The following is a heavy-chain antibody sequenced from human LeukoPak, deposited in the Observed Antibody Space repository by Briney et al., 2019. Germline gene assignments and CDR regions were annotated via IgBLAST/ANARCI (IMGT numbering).Heavy chain of an antibody. CDR1: GFTFSSYG. J-gene: IGHJ6*03. CDR3: AKQMVERQKDYYMDV. V-gene: IGHV3-30*02. D-gene: IGHD2-15*01. CDR2: IRHDESNK. Sequence: AGGSLRLACVASGFTFSSYGMHWVRQAPGKGLEWVAFIRHDESNKFYADSVKGRFTISRDNSKKTLYLQMSSLRDEDTDLYYCAKQMVERQKDYYMDVWGKGTLVTVSS.